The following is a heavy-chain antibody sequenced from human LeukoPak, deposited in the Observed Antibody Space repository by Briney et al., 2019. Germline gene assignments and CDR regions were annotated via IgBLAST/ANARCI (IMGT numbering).Heavy chain of an antibody. J-gene: IGHJ5*02. Sequence: SETLSLTCAVYGGSFSGYYWSWIRQPPGMGLEWIGEINHSGSTNYNPSIKSRVTISVDTSKNQFSLKLSSVTAADTAVYNCARRRRRYYDFWSGSNWFDPWGQGTLVTVSS. V-gene: IGHV4-34*01. CDR2: INHSGST. CDR3: ARRRRRYYDFWSGSNWFDP. D-gene: IGHD3-3*01. CDR1: GGSFSGYY.